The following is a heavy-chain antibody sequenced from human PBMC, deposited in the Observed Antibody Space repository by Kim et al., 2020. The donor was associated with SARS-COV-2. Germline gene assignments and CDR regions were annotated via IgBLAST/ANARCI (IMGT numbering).Heavy chain of an antibody. CDR1: GFTFSNAW. J-gene: IGHJ3*02. D-gene: IGHD4-17*01. Sequence: GGSLRLSCAASGFTFSNAWMSWVRQAPGKGLEWVGRIKSKTDGGTTDYAAPVKGRFTISRDDSKNTLYLQMNSLKTEDTAVYYCTTDAHMTTVVTPFVSAFDIWGQGTMVTVSS. CDR3: TTDAHMTTVVTPFVSAFDI. V-gene: IGHV3-15*01. CDR2: IKSKTDGGTT.